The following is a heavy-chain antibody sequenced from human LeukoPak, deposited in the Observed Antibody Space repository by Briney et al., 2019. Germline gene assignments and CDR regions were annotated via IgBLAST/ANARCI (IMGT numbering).Heavy chain of an antibody. CDR1: GYTFTSYD. J-gene: IGHJ6*03. CDR2: MNPNSGNT. V-gene: IGHV1-8*03. CDR3: ARGQTNSPSITIFGVVPYYYYYYMDV. D-gene: IGHD3-3*01. Sequence: ASVKVSCKTSGYTFTSYDINWVRQATGQGLEWMGWMNPNSGNTGYAQKFQGRVTITRNTSISTAYLELSSLRSEDTAVYYCARGQTNSPSITIFGVVPYYYYYYMDVWGKGTTVTVSS.